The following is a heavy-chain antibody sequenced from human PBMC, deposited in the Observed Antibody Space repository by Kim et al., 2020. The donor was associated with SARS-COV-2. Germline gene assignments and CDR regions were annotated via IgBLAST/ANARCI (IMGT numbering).Heavy chain of an antibody. J-gene: IGHJ6*02. CDR1: GGTFSSYA. CDR2: IIPIFGTA. CDR3: ARDRAPYYDILTGYDYYYGMDV. V-gene: IGHV1-69*13. D-gene: IGHD3-9*01. Sequence: SVKVSCKASGGTFSSYAISWVRQAPGQGLEWMGGIIPIFGTANYAQKFQGRVTITADESTSTAYMELSSLRSEDTAVYYCARDRAPYYDILTGYDYYYGMDVWGQGTTVTVSS.